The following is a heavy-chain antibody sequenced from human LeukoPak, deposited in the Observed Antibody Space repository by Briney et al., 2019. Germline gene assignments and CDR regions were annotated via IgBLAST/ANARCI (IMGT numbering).Heavy chain of an antibody. CDR3: ARMYYYGSGSYYFDY. Sequence: GGSLRLSCAASGFTFSSYGMSWVRQAPGKGLEWVSSLSGSGGSGGNTHYADSVKGRFTISRDNSKNTLYLQMNSLRAEDTALYYCARMYYYGSGSYYFDYWGQGTLVTVSS. V-gene: IGHV3-23*01. CDR2: LSGSGGSGGNT. J-gene: IGHJ4*02. CDR1: GFTFSSYG. D-gene: IGHD3-10*01.